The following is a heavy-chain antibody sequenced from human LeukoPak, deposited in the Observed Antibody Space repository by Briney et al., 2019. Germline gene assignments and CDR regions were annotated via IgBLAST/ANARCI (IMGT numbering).Heavy chain of an antibody. V-gene: IGHV1-46*01. CDR3: ARGEGQLVKTFDY. J-gene: IGHJ4*02. Sequence: XAPXXXXXGMGIINPSGGSTSYAQKFQGRVTVTRDTSTSTVYMELSSLRSEDTAVYYCARGEGQLVKTFDYWGQGTLVTVSS. D-gene: IGHD6-13*01. CDR2: INPSGGST.